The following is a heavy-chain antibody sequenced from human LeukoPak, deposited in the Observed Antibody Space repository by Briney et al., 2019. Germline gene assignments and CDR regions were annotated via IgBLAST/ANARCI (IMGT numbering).Heavy chain of an antibody. Sequence: GGSLRLSCAASGFTFSSYAMSWVRQAPGKGLEWASAISGSGGSTYYADSVKGRFTISRDNSKNTLYLQMNSLRAEDTAVYYCARDRAGGHIVVVPAAIYWGQGTLVTVSS. CDR3: ARDRAGGHIVVVPAAIY. J-gene: IGHJ4*02. CDR1: GFTFSSYA. D-gene: IGHD2-2*01. CDR2: ISGSGGST. V-gene: IGHV3-23*01.